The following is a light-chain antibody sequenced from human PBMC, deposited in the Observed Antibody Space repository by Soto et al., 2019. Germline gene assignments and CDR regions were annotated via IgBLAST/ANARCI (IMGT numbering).Light chain of an antibody. CDR1: QSVSSNY. V-gene: IGKV3D-20*02. Sequence: ESVLTQSPGTLSLSPGERATLSCRASQSVSSNYLAWYQQKPGQAPSLLIYGVSTRATGVPARFSGSGSGTDFTLTISSLEPEDFAVYYCQQRSNWPPITFGQGTRLEIK. CDR2: GVS. J-gene: IGKJ5*01. CDR3: QQRSNWPPIT.